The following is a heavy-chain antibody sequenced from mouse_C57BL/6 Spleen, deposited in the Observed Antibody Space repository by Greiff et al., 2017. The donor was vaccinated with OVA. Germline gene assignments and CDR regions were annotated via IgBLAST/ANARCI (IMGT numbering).Heavy chain of an antibody. J-gene: IGHJ3*01. CDR1: GYTFTSYD. V-gene: IGHV1-85*01. Sequence: VQLQQSGPELVKPGASVKLSCKASGYTFTSYDINWVKQRPGQGLEWIGWIYPRDGSTKYNEKFKGKATLTVDTSSSTAYMELHSLTSEDSAVYFCAAIYYGYDEGFAYWGQGTLVTVSA. CDR3: AAIYYGYDEGFAY. D-gene: IGHD2-2*01. CDR2: IYPRDGST.